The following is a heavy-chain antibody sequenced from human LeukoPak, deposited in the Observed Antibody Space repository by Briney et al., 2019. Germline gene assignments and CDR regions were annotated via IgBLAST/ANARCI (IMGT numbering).Heavy chain of an antibody. CDR1: GYTLTELS. CDR3: AKSLRFLEWLLRSNGMDV. D-gene: IGHD3-3*01. J-gene: IGHJ6*02. V-gene: IGHV1-24*01. Sequence: ASVKVSCKVSGYTLTELSMHWVRQAPGKGLEWMGGFDPEDGETIYAQKFQGRVTMTEDTSTDTAYMELNSLRAEDTAVYYCAKSLRFLEWLLRSNGMDVWGQGTTVTVSS. CDR2: FDPEDGET.